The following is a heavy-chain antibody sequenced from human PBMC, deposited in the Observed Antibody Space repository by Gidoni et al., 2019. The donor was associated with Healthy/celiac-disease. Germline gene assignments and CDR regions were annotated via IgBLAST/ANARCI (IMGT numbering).Heavy chain of an antibody. CDR3: AREGATRDRHYYYGMDV. J-gene: IGHJ6*02. D-gene: IGHD3-16*01. V-gene: IGHV1-69*04. CDR2: IIPILGIA. Sequence: QVQLVQSGAEVKKPGSSVKVPCKASGGTFSSYAISWVRQAPGQGLEWMGRIIPILGIANYAQKFQGRVTITADKSTSTAYMELSSLRSEDTAVYYCAREGATRDRHYYYGMDVWGQGTTVTVSS. CDR1: GGTFSSYA.